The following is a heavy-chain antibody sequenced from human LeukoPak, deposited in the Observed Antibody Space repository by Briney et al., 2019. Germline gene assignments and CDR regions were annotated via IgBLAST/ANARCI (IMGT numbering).Heavy chain of an antibody. CDR2: INSDGSST. J-gene: IGHJ4*02. CDR1: GLTFSSYW. CDR3: ARRIQGMAPYYFDY. V-gene: IGHV3-74*01. D-gene: IGHD5-24*01. Sequence: PGESLRLSCTASGLTFSSYWMHWVRQAPGKGLVWVSRINSDGSSTSYADSVKGRFTISRDNAKNTLYLQMNSLRAEDTAVYYCARRIQGMAPYYFDYWGQGTLVTVSS.